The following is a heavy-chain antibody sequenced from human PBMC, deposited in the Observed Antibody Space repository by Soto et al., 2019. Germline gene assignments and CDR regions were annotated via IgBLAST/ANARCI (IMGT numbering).Heavy chain of an antibody. J-gene: IGHJ6*02. V-gene: IGHV5-10-1*01. CDR3: AGSAGRLDGSVIYYYYGMDV. CDR2: IDPSDSYT. D-gene: IGHD2-15*01. CDR1: GYSFTSYW. Sequence: PGESLKISCKGSGYSFTSYWISWVRQMPGKGLEWMGRIDPSDSYTNYSPSFQGHVTISADKSISTAYLQWSSLKASDTAMYYCAGSAGRLDGSVIYYYYGMDVWGQGTTVTVSS.